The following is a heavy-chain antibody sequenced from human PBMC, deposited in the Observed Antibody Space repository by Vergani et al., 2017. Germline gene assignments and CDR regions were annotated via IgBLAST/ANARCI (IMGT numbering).Heavy chain of an antibody. J-gene: IGHJ6*03. Sequence: QVQLVESGGGLVKPGGSLRLSCAASGFTFSDYYMSWIRQAPGKGLEWVSYISSSGSTIYYADSVKGRFTISRDNAKNSLYLQMNSLRAEDTAVYYCARVRPARAGGYRIYYYYYYMDVWGKGTTVTVSS. CDR1: GFTFSDYY. CDR2: ISSSGSTI. V-gene: IGHV3-11*01. CDR3: ARVRPARAGGYRIYYYYYYMDV. D-gene: IGHD3-16*02.